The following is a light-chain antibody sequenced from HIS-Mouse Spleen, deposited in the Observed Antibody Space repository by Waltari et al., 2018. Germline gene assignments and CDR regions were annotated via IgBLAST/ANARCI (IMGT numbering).Light chain of an antibody. CDR3: QVWDSSSDRV. CDR2: DDS. Sequence: SYVLTQPPSVSVAPGQTARSTCGGNKIGSKSVHWYQQKPGQAPVLVIYDDSDRPSGLPERFSGSNSGNTATLTISRVEAGDEADYYCQVWDSSSDRVFGTGTKVTVL. V-gene: IGLV3-21*02. CDR1: KIGSKS. J-gene: IGLJ1*01.